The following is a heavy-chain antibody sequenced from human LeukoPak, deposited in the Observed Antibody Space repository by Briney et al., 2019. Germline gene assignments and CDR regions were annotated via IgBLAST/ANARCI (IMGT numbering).Heavy chain of an antibody. CDR3: ASELRDRNYDFED. CDR2: ISYDGSEK. D-gene: IGHD4-11*01. CDR1: GFTFSTYA. J-gene: IGHJ4*02. Sequence: GRSLRLSCAASGFTFSTYAMHWVRQAPGEGLEWVALISYDGSEKYSPDYVKGRFTISRDNSKNTLYLQINSLISEDTAVYYCASELRDRNYDFEDWGQGTLVTVSS. V-gene: IGHV3-30*04.